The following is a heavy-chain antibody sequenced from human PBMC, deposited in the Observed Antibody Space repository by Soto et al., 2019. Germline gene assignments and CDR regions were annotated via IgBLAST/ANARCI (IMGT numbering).Heavy chain of an antibody. Sequence: PSETLSLTCTVSGGSISSYYWSWIRQPPGKGLEWIGYIYYSGSTNYNPSLKSRVTISVDTTKNKFSLKLSSVTAADTAVYYCVWTYYDILTGYAIFDYWGQGTLVPVSA. CDR3: VWTYYDILTGYAIFDY. D-gene: IGHD3-9*01. V-gene: IGHV4-59*01. CDR2: IYYSGST. CDR1: GGSISSYY. J-gene: IGHJ4*02.